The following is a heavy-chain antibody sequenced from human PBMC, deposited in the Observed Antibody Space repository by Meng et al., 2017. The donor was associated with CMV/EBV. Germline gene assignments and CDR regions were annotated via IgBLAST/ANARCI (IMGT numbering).Heavy chain of an antibody. Sequence: VSGGSVSSGSYYWSWTRQSPGKGLEWIGHIYYSGSTNYNPSLKSRVTISVDTSKNQFSLKLSSVTAADTAVYYCARINTAMAHFDYWGQGTLVTVSS. CDR1: GGSVSSGSYY. CDR3: ARINTAMAHFDY. CDR2: IYYSGST. V-gene: IGHV4-61*01. D-gene: IGHD5-18*01. J-gene: IGHJ4*02.